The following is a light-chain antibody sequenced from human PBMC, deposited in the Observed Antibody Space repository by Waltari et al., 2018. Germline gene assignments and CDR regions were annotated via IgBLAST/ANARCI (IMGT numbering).Light chain of an antibody. CDR3: MFGPNNVWV. J-gene: IGLJ3*02. V-gene: IGLV5-37*01. CDR2: YKSDAEK. CDR1: SDINVGNFI. Sequence: QPVLTQPPSSSASPGDSARLTCTLPSDINVGNFIIYWYQQKPGGPPRFRHYYKSDAEKAQGSGVPSRCSGSKDASANAGILLISGLQSEDEADYYCMFGPNNVWVFGGGTKLTVL.